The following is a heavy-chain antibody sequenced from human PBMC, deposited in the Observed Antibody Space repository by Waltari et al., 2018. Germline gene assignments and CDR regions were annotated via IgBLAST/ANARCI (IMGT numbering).Heavy chain of an antibody. V-gene: IGHV3-23*04. Sequence: EVQLVESGGGLVQPGGSLRLSCAASGFTFSSYAMSWVRQAPGKGMAWVSAISGSGGSTYYADSVKGRFTISRDNSKNTLYLQMNSLRAEDTAVYYCAKGGVIAVAGTFYSHAFDIWGQGTMVTVSS. J-gene: IGHJ3*02. CDR3: AKGGVIAVAGTFYSHAFDI. CDR2: ISGSGGST. D-gene: IGHD6-19*01. CDR1: GFTFSSYA.